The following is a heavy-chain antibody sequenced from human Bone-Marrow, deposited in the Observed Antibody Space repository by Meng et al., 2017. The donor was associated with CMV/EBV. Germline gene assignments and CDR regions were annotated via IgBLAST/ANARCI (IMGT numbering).Heavy chain of an antibody. D-gene: IGHD3-22*01. V-gene: IGHV3-21*01. J-gene: IGHJ4*02. CDR3: AKPGGSSGYPPDY. Sequence: SCAASGFMFSTYSMTWVRQAPGKGLEWVSSISSHYIFYAESLKGRFTISRDNSQRTVDLQMNSLRAEDTAVYYCAKPGGSSGYPPDYWGQGILVTVSS. CDR1: GFMFSTYS. CDR2: ISSHYI.